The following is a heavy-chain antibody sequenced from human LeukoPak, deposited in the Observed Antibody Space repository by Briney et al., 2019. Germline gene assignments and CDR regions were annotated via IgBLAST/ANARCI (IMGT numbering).Heavy chain of an antibody. CDR3: AKDGGGTTTIVVGDFDC. Sequence: GGSLRLSCAASGFTFTTYAMSWVRQAPGKGLEWVSVISGSGDSTYYADSVKGRFTISRDNSKNTLYVQMNSLRAEDTAVYFCAKDGGGTTTIVVGDFDCWGQGTLVTVSS. J-gene: IGHJ4*02. V-gene: IGHV3-23*01. CDR2: ISGSGDST. D-gene: IGHD3-22*01. CDR1: GFTFTTYA.